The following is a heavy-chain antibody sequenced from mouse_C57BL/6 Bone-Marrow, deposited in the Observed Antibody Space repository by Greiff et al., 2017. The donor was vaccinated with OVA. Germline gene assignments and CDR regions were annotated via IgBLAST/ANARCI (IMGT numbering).Heavy chain of an antibody. CDR3: TLFYYGSSYPWYFDV. J-gene: IGHJ1*03. V-gene: IGHV14-4*01. CDR1: GFNIKDDY. Sequence: VQLQLSGAELVRPGASVKLSCTASGFNIKDDYMHWVKQRPEQGLEWIGWIDPENGDTEYASKFQGKATIPADTSSNTAYLQLSSLTSEDTAVYDCTLFYYGSSYPWYFDVWGTGTTVTVSS. D-gene: IGHD1-1*01. CDR2: IDPENGDT.